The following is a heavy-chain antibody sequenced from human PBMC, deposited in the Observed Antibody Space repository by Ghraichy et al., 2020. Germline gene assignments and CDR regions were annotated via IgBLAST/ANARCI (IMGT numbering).Heavy chain of an antibody. D-gene: IGHD5-24*01. J-gene: IGHJ6*03. CDR2: IDPTDSYI. CDR3: ARHEDAYMDV. CDR1: GYSFSSYW. Sequence: GESLNISCKGSGYSFSSYWISWVRQMPGKGLEWMGRIDPTDSYINYSPSFRGHVTISADKSISTAFLQWSSLKASDTAMYYCARHEDAYMDVWGKGTTVTVSS. V-gene: IGHV5-10-1*01.